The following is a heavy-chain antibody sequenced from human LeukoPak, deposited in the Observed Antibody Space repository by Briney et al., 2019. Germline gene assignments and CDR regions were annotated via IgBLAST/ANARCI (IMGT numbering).Heavy chain of an antibody. V-gene: IGHV1-69*05. CDR2: IIPIFGTA. Sequence: SVKVSFKASGGTFSSYAISWVRQAPGQGLEWMGRIIPIFGTANYAQKFQGRVTITTDESTSTAYMELSSLRSEDTAVYYCARSARIHYYGSGSLYDYWGQGTLVTVSS. D-gene: IGHD3-10*01. J-gene: IGHJ4*02. CDR1: GGTFSSYA. CDR3: ARSARIHYYGSGSLYDY.